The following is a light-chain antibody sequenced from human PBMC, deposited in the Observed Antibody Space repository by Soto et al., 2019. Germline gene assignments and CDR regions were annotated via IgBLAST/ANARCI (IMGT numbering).Light chain of an antibody. CDR1: QGVRSD. J-gene: IGKJ4*01. CDR2: GAS. V-gene: IGKV3-15*01. CDR3: QQYSKWPLP. Sequence: EIAMTLSPATLSVSPGDRATLSCRASQGVRSDLAWYQQKAGQSPRLLIYGASTRAAETPARFSGSGSETEFTLIISSLQSEDFAVYYCQQYSKWPLPSGGGTKV.